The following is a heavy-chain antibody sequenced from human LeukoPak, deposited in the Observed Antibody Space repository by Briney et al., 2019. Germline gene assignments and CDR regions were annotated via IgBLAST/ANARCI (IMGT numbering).Heavy chain of an antibody. CDR1: GGSFSGYY. CDR3: ASTPTGYSGGWYGF. V-gene: IGHV4-34*01. D-gene: IGHD6-19*01. J-gene: IGHJ4*02. Sequence: SETLSLTCAVYGGSFSGYYWSWVRQPPGKGLEWIGEINHSGSTNYNPSLKSRVTISVDTSKNQFSLKLSSVTAADTAVYYCASTPTGYSGGWYGFWGQGTPVTVSS. CDR2: INHSGST.